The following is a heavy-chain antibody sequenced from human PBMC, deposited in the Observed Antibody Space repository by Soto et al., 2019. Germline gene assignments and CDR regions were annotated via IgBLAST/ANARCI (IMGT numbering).Heavy chain of an antibody. J-gene: IGHJ4*02. CDR2: ISSSGSTI. CDR1: GFVFSEYY. D-gene: IGHD3-16*01. Sequence: QVHLEESGGGLVNPGGSLRLSCAASGFVFSEYYMAWIRQAPGKGLEWVSYISSSGSTIFYADSVKGRFTISRDNPNDSAYLQMHSLRAEDTAVYYCARPPPFRGSRFDSWGQGTLVLVSS. V-gene: IGHV3-11*01. CDR3: ARPPPFRGSRFDS.